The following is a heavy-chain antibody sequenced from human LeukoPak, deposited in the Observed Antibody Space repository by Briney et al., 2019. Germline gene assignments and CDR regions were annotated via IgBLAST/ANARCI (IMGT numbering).Heavy chain of an antibody. Sequence: GGSLRLSCAASGFTFSTYTMSWVRQAPGKGLEWVSAIRGSGDNTYYADSVKGRFTISRDNPKNTMYLQMNSLRVEDTAIYYCAKEDSSGWIHYWGQGTLVTVSS. V-gene: IGHV3-23*01. D-gene: IGHD6-19*01. CDR2: IRGSGDNT. J-gene: IGHJ4*02. CDR1: GFTFSTYT. CDR3: AKEDSSGWIHY.